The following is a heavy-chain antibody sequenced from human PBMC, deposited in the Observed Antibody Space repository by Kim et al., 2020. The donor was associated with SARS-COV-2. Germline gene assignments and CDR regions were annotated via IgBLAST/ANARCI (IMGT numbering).Heavy chain of an antibody. V-gene: IGHV4-39*01. J-gene: IGHJ4*02. CDR2: IYYSGST. CDR3: ASDRTYYYGSGSYGTRKY. D-gene: IGHD3-10*01. CDR1: GGSISSSSYY. Sequence: SETLSLTCTVSGGSISSSSYYWGWIRQPPGKGLEWIGSIYYSGSTYYNPSLKSRVTISVDTSKNQFSLKLSSVTAADTAVYYCASDRTYYYGSGSYGTRKYWGQGTLVTVSS.